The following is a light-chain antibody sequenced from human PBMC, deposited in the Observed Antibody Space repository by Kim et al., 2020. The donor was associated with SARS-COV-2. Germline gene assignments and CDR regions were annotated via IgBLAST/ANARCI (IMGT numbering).Light chain of an antibody. CDR1: QSIGIS. V-gene: IGKV3-11*01. Sequence: PGEGAILSCRASQSIGISLVWYQHKLGQAPRLLIYDAANRAAGIPDRFSGSGSGTDFTLTISSLEPEDFAIYYCQQRNNWPPAVTFGGGTKVDIK. CDR3: QQRNNWPPAVT. J-gene: IGKJ4*01. CDR2: DAA.